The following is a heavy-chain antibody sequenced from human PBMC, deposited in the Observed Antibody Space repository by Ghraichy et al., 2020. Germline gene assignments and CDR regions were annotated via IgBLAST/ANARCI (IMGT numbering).Heavy chain of an antibody. J-gene: IGHJ4*02. V-gene: IGHV3-7*01. CDR1: GFTFSSYW. CDR3: ARNDRDYGDYGNDY. Sequence: ETLSLTCAASGFTFSSYWMAWIRQAPGKGLEWLANINQDGGETYYVDTVKGRFTISRDNAKKSLYLQMNSLRAEDTAVYYCARNDRDYGDYGNDYWGQGTLVTVSS. D-gene: IGHD4-17*01. CDR2: INQDGGET.